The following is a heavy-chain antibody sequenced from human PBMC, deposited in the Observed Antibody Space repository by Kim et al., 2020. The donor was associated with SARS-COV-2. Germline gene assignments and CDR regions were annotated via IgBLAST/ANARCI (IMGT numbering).Heavy chain of an antibody. D-gene: IGHD3-3*01. J-gene: IGHJ6*02. V-gene: IGHV3-21*01. Sequence: GGSLRLSCAASGFTFSSYSMNWFRQAPGKGLEWVSSISSSSSYIYYADSVKGRFTISRDNSKNSLYLQMNSLRAEDTAVYYCARDSAFTIFGVVTADYGMDGWGQGTTVTGSS. CDR2: ISSSSSYI. CDR1: GFTFSSYS. CDR3: ARDSAFTIFGVVTADYGMDG.